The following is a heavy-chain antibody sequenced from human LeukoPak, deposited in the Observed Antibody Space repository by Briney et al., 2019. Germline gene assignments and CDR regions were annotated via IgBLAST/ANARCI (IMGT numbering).Heavy chain of an antibody. CDR3: AKGLAAAVNIFDY. D-gene: IGHD6-13*01. V-gene: IGHV1-2*02. J-gene: IGHJ4*02. CDR1: GYTFTGYY. CDR2: INPNSGGT. Sequence: ASVKVSCKASGYTFTGYYMHWVRQAPGQGLEWMGWINPNSGGTNYAQKFQGRVTMTRDTSISTAYMELSRLRSDDTAVYYCAKGLAAAVNIFDYWGQGTLVTVSS.